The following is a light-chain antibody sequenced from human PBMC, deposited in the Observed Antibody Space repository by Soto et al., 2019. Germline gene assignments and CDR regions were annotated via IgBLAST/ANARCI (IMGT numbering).Light chain of an antibody. CDR1: SSDVGGYNY. CDR2: EVS. Sequence: LTQPASVSGSPGQSITISCTGTSSDVGGYNYVSWYQQHPGKAPKLMIYEVSNRPSGVSNRFSGSKSGNTASLTISGLQAEDEADYYCSSYTSISTYVFGTGTKVTVL. J-gene: IGLJ1*01. CDR3: SSYTSISTYV. V-gene: IGLV2-14*01.